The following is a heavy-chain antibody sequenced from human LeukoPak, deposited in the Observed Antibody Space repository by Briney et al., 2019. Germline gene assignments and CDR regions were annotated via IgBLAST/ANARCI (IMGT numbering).Heavy chain of an antibody. CDR1: GFTFSDSY. CDR2: ISGNSGDT. Sequence: PGGSLRLSCAASGFTFSDSYMTWARQAPGKGLEWLSYISGNSGDTNYADSVKGRFTISRDNAKNSLYLQMNSLRVEDTAVYYCARDPRTVRIWGQGTLVTVSS. V-gene: IGHV3-11*06. D-gene: IGHD1-1*01. CDR3: ARDPRTVRI. J-gene: IGHJ4*02.